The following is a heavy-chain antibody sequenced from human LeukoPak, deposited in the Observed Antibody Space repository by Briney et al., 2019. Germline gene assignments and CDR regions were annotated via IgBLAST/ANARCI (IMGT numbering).Heavy chain of an antibody. Sequence: GGTLRLSCAASGFTFSSYGMSWVRQAPGKGLEWVSAISGSGGSTYYADSVKGRFTISRDNSKNTLYLQMNSLRAEDTAVYYCAKYGKGGGSYYNEYYYYYYMDVWGKGTTVTISS. J-gene: IGHJ6*03. D-gene: IGHD3-10*01. CDR2: ISGSGGST. CDR1: GFTFSSYG. V-gene: IGHV3-23*01. CDR3: AKYGKGGGSYYNEYYYYYYMDV.